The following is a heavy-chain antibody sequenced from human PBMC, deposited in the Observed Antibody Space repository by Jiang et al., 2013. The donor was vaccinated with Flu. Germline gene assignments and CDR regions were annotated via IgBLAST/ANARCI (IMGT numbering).Heavy chain of an antibody. D-gene: IGHD5-18*01. J-gene: IGHJ4*02. V-gene: IGHV1-69*01. CDR3: ARVPGARVDTAMVDY. Sequence: GTFSSYAISWVRQAPGQGLEWMGGIIPIFGTANYAQKFQGRVTITADESTSTAYMELSSLRSEDTAVYYCARVPGARVDTAMVDYWGQGTLVTVSS. CDR2: IIPIFGTA. CDR1: GTFSSYA.